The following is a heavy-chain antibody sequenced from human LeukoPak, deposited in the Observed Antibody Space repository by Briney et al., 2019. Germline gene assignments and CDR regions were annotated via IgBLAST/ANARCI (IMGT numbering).Heavy chain of an antibody. CDR3: ARHAPGHLDFL. CDR1: GASISGYY. CDR2: IYYSGTN. Sequence: AETLSLTCNVSGASISGYYCSWIRQPPGKGLEWIGYIYYSGTNTYNPSLKSRVTMSVDTSKNQFSLRLSSVTAADTAVYYCARHAPGHLDFLWGQGTLVTVSS. D-gene: IGHD3-3*02. J-gene: IGHJ4*02. V-gene: IGHV4-59*08.